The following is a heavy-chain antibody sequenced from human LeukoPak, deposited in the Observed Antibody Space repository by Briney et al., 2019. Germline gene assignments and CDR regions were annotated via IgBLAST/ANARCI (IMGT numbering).Heavy chain of an antibody. CDR3: ARGTTVTTYFDY. CDR2: IYHSGST. Sequence: SGTLSLTCAVSGGSISSGGYSWSWIRQPPGKGLEWIGYIYHSGSTYYNPSLKSRVTISVDRSKNQFSLKLSSVTAADTAVYYCARGTTVTTYFDYWGQGTLVTVSS. J-gene: IGHJ4*02. CDR1: GGSISSGGYS. V-gene: IGHV4-30-2*01. D-gene: IGHD4-11*01.